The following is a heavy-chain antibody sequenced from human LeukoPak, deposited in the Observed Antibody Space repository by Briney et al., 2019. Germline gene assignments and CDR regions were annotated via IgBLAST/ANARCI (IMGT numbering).Heavy chain of an antibody. Sequence: HWASVKVSCKASGYTFTSYGISWVRQAPGQRLEWMGWINAGNGNTKYSQKFQGRVTITRDTSASTAYMELSSLRSEDTAVYYCARAGTALYYQTPNDYWGQGTLVTVSS. CDR1: GYTFTSYG. CDR3: ARAGTALYYQTPNDY. V-gene: IGHV1-3*01. J-gene: IGHJ4*02. D-gene: IGHD2-2*01. CDR2: INAGNGNT.